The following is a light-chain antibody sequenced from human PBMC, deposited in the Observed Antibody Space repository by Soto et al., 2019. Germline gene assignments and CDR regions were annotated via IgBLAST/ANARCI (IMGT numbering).Light chain of an antibody. CDR1: SSDAGGYNY. CDR2: EVS. Sequence: QSVLTQPASVSGSPGQSITISCTGTSSDAGGYNYVSWYQQHPGKAPKRMIYEVSNRPSGVSNRFSGSKSGNTASLTISGLQAEDEADYYCSSYTRSSARFGGGTKLPVL. V-gene: IGLV2-14*01. J-gene: IGLJ3*02. CDR3: SSYTRSSAR.